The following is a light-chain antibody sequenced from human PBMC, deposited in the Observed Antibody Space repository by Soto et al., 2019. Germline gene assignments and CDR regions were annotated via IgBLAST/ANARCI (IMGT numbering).Light chain of an antibody. Sequence: DIQMTQSRSFLSASVGDRVTITCQASQDISDTLNWFQQKPGKAPQLLIYDVSKLEIGVPSRFTGSESGTHFTFTITSLQPEAVGTYYCQQFESLPLTFGPGTTVDFK. CDR1: QDISDT. CDR3: QQFESLPLT. CDR2: DVS. V-gene: IGKV1-33*01. J-gene: IGKJ3*01.